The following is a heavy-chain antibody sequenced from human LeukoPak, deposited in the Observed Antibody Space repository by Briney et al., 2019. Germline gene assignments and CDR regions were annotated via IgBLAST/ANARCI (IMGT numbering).Heavy chain of an antibody. CDR1: GYTFTGYY. Sequence: ASVKVSCKASGYTFTGYYMHWVRQAPGQGLEWMGWINPNSGGTNYAQKFQGRVTMTRDTSNSTAYMELSRLRSDDTAVYYCARDRREQQLVRYWFDPWGQGTLVTVSS. D-gene: IGHD6-13*01. V-gene: IGHV1-2*02. J-gene: IGHJ5*02. CDR2: INPNSGGT. CDR3: ARDRREQQLVRYWFDP.